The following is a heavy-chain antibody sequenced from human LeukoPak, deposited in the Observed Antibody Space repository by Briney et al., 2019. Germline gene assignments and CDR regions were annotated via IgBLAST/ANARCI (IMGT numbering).Heavy chain of an antibody. V-gene: IGHV3-7*01. CDR3: ASDPGYRNYYDSSGYDFDY. CDR2: IKQDGSEK. Sequence: GGSLRLSCAASGFTFSSYWMSWVRQAPGKGLERVANIKQDGSEKYYVDSVKGRFTISRDNAKNSLYLQMNSLRAEDTAVYYCASDPGYRNYYDSSGYDFDYWGQGTLVTVAS. CDR1: GFTFSSYW. D-gene: IGHD3-22*01. J-gene: IGHJ4*02.